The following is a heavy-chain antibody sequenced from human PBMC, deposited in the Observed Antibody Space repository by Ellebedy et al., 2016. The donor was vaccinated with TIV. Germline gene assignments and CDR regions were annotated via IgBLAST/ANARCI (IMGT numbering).Heavy chain of an antibody. V-gene: IGHV4-59*01. J-gene: IGHJ3*01. Sequence: SETLSLXXTVSGGSISSYFWSWIRQPPGRGLEWIGYIYSSGRTNYNPSLKGRVTMSVDTSKNQFSLRLSSVTAADTAVYYCARTTAFDVWGQGTMVTVSS. D-gene: IGHD1-14*01. CDR2: IYSSGRT. CDR1: GGSISSYF. CDR3: ARTTAFDV.